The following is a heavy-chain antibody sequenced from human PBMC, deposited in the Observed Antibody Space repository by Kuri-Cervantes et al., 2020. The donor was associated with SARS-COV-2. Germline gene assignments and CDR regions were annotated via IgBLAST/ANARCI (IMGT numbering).Heavy chain of an antibody. J-gene: IGHJ3*02. Sequence: PSETLSLTCTVSGYSISSGYYWGWIRQPPGKGLEWIGSIYHSGSTYYNPPLKSQVTISVDTSKNQFSLKLSSVTAADTAVYYCARTYYYDSSGYPRYSDAFDIWGQGTMVTVSS. V-gene: IGHV4-38-2*02. CDR1: GYSISSGYY. CDR2: IYHSGST. CDR3: ARTYYYDSSGYPRYSDAFDI. D-gene: IGHD3-22*01.